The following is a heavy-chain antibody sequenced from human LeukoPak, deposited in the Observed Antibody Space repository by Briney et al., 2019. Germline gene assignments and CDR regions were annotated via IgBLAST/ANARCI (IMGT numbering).Heavy chain of an antibody. CDR2: IYTSGST. D-gene: IGHD6-19*01. CDR1: GGFISSYY. CDR3: ARARSPNIAVAGACFDY. J-gene: IGHJ4*02. Sequence: SETLSLTCTVSGGFISSYYWSWIRQPGGKGLEGIGRIYTSGSTNYNPSRNSRVTVSVDTSKNQFSLKLNSVTAADTAVYYCARARSPNIAVAGACFDYWCQGTLVTVSS. V-gene: IGHV4-4*07.